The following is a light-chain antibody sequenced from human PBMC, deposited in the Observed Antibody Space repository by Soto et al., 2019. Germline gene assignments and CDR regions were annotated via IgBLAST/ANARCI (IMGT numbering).Light chain of an antibody. CDR1: QSINSW. CDR2: EAS. Sequence: DIQMTQSPSTLSASVGDRVTITCRASQSINSWLAWYQQKPGKAPKLLIYEASRLESGVPSRFSGSGSGTEFTLTISSLQPDDIATYYCQQYNTYSTFGPGTKVAVK. J-gene: IGKJ3*01. CDR3: QQYNTYST. V-gene: IGKV1-5*03.